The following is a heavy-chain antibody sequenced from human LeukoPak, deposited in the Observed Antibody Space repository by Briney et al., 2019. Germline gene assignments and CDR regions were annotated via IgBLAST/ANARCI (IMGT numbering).Heavy chain of an antibody. CDR3: ARGGDGYINFDH. CDR1: GGSISSYY. D-gene: IGHD5-24*01. J-gene: IGHJ4*02. Sequence: SETLSLTCTVSGGSISSYYWSWIRQPPGKGLEWIGYIYYSGSTNYNPSLKSRVTISVDASKNQFSLKLSSVTAADTAVYYCARGGDGYINFDHWGQGTLVTVSS. CDR2: IYYSGST. V-gene: IGHV4-59*01.